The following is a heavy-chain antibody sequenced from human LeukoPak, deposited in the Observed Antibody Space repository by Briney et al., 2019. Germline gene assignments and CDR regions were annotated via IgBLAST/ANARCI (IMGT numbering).Heavy chain of an antibody. CDR1: GFTFDDYG. CDR2: INWNGGST. D-gene: IGHD4-17*01. J-gene: IGHJ3*02. V-gene: IGHV3-20*01. Sequence: PGGSLRLSCAASGFTFDDYGMSWVRQAPGKGLGWVSGINWNGGSTGYADSVKGRFTISRDNAKNSLYLQMNSLRAEDTALYHCARGSGDYVLGAFDIWGQGTMVTVSS. CDR3: ARGSGDYVLGAFDI.